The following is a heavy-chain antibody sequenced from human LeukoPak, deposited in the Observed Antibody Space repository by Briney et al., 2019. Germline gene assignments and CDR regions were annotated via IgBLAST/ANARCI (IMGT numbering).Heavy chain of an antibody. CDR2: IYHSGST. CDR1: GYSISSGYY. V-gene: IGHV4-38-2*02. Sequence: SETLSLTCTVSGYSISSGYYWGWIRQPPGKGLEWIGSIYHSGSTYYNPSLKSRVTISVDTSKNQFSLKLSSVTAADTAVYYCARRLNTVTIDYWGQGTLVTVSS. D-gene: IGHD4-17*01. CDR3: ARRLNTVTIDY. J-gene: IGHJ4*02.